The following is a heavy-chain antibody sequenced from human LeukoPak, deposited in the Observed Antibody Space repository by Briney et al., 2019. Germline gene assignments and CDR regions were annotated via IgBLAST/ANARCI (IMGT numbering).Heavy chain of an antibody. CDR3: ARAFQYGDYFDY. J-gene: IGHJ4*02. CDR1: GFTFDTYG. D-gene: IGHD4-17*01. CDR2: IRGSGSIT. Sequence: PGGSLRLSCAASGFTFDTYGMSWVRQAPGKGLEWISGIRGSGSITHYADSVKGRFTISRDNAKNTLFLQMNSLRAEDTAVYYCARAFQYGDYFDYWGQGTLVTVSS. V-gene: IGHV3-23*01.